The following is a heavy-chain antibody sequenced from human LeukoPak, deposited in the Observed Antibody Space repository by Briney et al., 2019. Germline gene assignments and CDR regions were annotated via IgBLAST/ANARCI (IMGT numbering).Heavy chain of an antibody. J-gene: IGHJ5*02. V-gene: IGHV3-74*01. CDR3: ARGGVVPTAINWFDP. Sequence: PGGSLRLSCAASGFTFSNYWMHWVRQAPGKGLVWVSRINSGGSSTSYADSVKGRFTISRDNAKNTMYLQMNSLRAEDTAVYYCARGGVVPTAINWFDPWGQGTLVTVSS. CDR2: INSGGSST. CDR1: GFTFSNYW. D-gene: IGHD2-2*01.